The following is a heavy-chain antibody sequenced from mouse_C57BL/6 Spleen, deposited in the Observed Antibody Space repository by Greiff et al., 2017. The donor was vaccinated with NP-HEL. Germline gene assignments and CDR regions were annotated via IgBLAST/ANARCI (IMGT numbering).Heavy chain of an antibody. CDR1: GYTFTDYN. Sequence: VQLQQSGPELVKPGASVKVPCKASGYTFTDYNMDWVKQSHGKSLEWIGDINPNNGGTIYNQKFKGKATLTVDKSSSTAYMELRSLTSEDTAVYYCARRGDRGDAMDYWGQGTSVTVSS. CDR3: ARRGDRGDAMDY. J-gene: IGHJ4*01. V-gene: IGHV1-18*01. CDR2: INPNNGGT.